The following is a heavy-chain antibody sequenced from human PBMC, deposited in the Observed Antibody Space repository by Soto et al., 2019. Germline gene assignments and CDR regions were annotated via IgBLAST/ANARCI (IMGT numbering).Heavy chain of an antibody. CDR3: AKSLTYYYDSSGYGRGAFDI. V-gene: IGHV3-23*01. CDR1: GFTFSSYA. CDR2: ISGSGGST. D-gene: IGHD3-22*01. J-gene: IGHJ3*02. Sequence: EVQLLESGGGLVQLGGSLRLSCAASGFTFSSYAMSWVRQAPGKGLEWVSAISGSGGSTYYADSVKGRFTISRDNSKNTLYLQMNSLRAEDTAVYYCAKSLTYYYDSSGYGRGAFDIWGQGTMVTVSS.